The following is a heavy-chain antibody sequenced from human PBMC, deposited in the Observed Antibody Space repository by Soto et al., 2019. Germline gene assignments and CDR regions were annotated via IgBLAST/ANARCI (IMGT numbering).Heavy chain of an antibody. Sequence: QITLKESGPTLVKPTQTLTLTCTFSGFSLSTSGVGVGWIRQPPGKALEWLALIYWDDDKRYSPSLKSRLTITKDTSKXLVXLXTTNMDPVDTATYYCAHSRYCSSTSCYVPLVYYFDYWGQGTLVTVSS. CDR1: GFSLSTSGVG. J-gene: IGHJ4*02. CDR3: AHSRYCSSTSCYVPLVYYFDY. D-gene: IGHD2-2*01. V-gene: IGHV2-5*02. CDR2: IYWDDDK.